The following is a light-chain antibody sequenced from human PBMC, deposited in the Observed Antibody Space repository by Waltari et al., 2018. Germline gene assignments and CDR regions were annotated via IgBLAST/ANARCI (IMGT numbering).Light chain of an antibody. CDR2: GAS. CDR3: QKHDRLPAT. CDR1: QSIGRY. V-gene: IGKV3-20*01. J-gene: IGKJ1*01. Sequence: EIVLTQSPDTLSLSPGERATLSCRASQSIGRYLVWYQQKPGQAPSLLIYGASTRASGIPDRFSGSGSGTDFRLTISRLEPEDFAVYHCQKHDRLPATFGQGTKVEIK.